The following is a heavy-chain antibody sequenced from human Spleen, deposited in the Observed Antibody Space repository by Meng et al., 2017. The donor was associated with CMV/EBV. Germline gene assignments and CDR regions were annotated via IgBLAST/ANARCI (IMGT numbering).Heavy chain of an antibody. J-gene: IGHJ4*02. CDR2: INHSGST. D-gene: IGHD3-22*01. CDR1: GGSVSSGSYY. Sequence: SETLSLTCTVSGGSVSSGSYYWSWIRQPPGKGLEWIGEINHSGSTNYNPSLKSRVTISVDTSKNQFSLKLSSVTAADTAVYYCAREPTYYYDSSGEVWGQGTLVTVSS. V-gene: IGHV4-39*07. CDR3: AREPTYYYDSSGEV.